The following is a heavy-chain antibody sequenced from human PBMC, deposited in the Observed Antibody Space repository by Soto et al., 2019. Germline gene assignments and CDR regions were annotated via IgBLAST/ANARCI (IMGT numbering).Heavy chain of an antibody. CDR3: ARALREELPIYYFDS. Sequence: SGPTLVNPTQTLTLTCTFSGFSLSKARMGVSWIRQPPGKALEWLAHIFWNDERSYNTSLKSRLTISRDTSKSQVVLTMTNVDPVDTGTYFCARALREELPIYYFDSWGQGTLVTVSS. J-gene: IGHJ4*02. CDR1: GFSLSKARMG. D-gene: IGHD1-7*01. CDR2: IFWNDER. V-gene: IGHV2-26*01.